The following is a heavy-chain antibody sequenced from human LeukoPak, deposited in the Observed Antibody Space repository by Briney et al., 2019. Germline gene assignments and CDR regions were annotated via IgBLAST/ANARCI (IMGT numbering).Heavy chain of an antibody. J-gene: IGHJ5*02. D-gene: IGHD3-10*01. CDR1: GDSMTSHS. CDR2: VYSSGYT. V-gene: IGHV4-4*07. CDR3: ARTGSGNTDSLIQFLDP. Sequence: SETLSLTCTVSGDSMTSHSWSWIRQPPGKGLEWIGRVYSSGYTESNLSLESRVSMSIDTSRNQFSLNLTSVTAADTAFYYCARTGSGNTDSLIQFLDPWGRGTLVTVSA.